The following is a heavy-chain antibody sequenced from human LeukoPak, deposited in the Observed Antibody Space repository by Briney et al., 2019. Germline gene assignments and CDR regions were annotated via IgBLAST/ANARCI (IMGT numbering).Heavy chain of an antibody. CDR1: GFTFSSYS. J-gene: IGHJ4*02. CDR3: ARGPTTVTKARYFDY. D-gene: IGHD4-17*01. CDR2: ISSSSSYI. V-gene: IGHV3-21*01. Sequence: GGSLRLSCAASGFTFSSYSMNWVRQAPGKGLEWFSSISSSSSYIYYADSVKGRFTISRDNAKNSLYLQMNSLRAEDTAVYYCARGPTTVTKARYFDYWGQGTLVTVSS.